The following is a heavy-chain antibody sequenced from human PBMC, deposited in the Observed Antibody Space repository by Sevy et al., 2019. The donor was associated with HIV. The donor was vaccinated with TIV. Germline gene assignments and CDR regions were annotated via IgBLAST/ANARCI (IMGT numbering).Heavy chain of an antibody. CDR3: ARAGVSYCTDDCYHPFDY. CDR2: ISYDGSKK. CDR1: GFTFSSYA. J-gene: IGHJ4*02. V-gene: IGHV3-30*09. D-gene: IGHD2-21*02. Sequence: GGSLRLSCAASGFTFSSYALLWVRQAPGKGLEWVSLISYDGSKKYYSDSVKGRFAISRDESKTTLFLQMNSLRSEDTAIYYCARAGVSYCTDDCYHPFDYWGRGTLVTVSS.